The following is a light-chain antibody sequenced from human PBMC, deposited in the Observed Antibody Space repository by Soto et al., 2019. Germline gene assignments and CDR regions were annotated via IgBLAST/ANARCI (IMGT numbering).Light chain of an antibody. CDR1: SSDVGGYNY. CDR2: DVT. V-gene: IGLV2-11*01. Sequence: QSALTQPRSVSGSPGQSVTISCTGTSSDVGGYNYVSWYQQYPGKAPKLMIYDVTKRPSGVPDRFSGSKSGNTASLTISGLQAEDEADYYCCSYAGSYLWVFGGGTKVTVL. J-gene: IGLJ3*02. CDR3: CSYAGSYLWV.